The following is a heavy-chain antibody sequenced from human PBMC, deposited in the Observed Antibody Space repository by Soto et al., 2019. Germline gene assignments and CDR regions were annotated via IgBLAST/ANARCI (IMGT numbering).Heavy chain of an antibody. CDR1: GDSVSSNSAA. CDR3: AREGAWIQLWSSPFDY. J-gene: IGHJ4*02. Sequence: PSQTLSLTCAISGDSVSSNSAAWSWIRLSPSRGLEWLGRTHYRSKWYNDYAVSVKSRITISPDTSKNQFTLQLNSVTPDDTAAYYCAREGAWIQLWSSPFDYWGQGTLVTVSS. V-gene: IGHV6-1*01. D-gene: IGHD5-18*01. CDR2: THYRSKWYN.